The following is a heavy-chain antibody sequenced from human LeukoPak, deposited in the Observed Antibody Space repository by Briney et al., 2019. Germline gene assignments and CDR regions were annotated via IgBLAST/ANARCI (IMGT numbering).Heavy chain of an antibody. CDR3: ARDPYSSSWSYGMDV. V-gene: IGHV3-7*05. Sequence: AGGSLSLSCTAAVFTFSNYWMSWVRQTPEKGLEWVANIKQDGSEKVYVDSVKGRFTISRDNAQTSLYLHMNSLRAEDTAVYYCARDPYSSSWSYGMDVWGQGTTVTVSS. J-gene: IGHJ6*02. CDR2: IKQDGSEK. CDR1: VFTFSNYW. D-gene: IGHD6-13*01.